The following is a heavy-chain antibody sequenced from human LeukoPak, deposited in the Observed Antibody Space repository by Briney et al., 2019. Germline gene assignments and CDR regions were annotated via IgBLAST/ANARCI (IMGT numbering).Heavy chain of an antibody. CDR2: ISGSGGST. J-gene: IGHJ4*02. CDR1: GFTFSSYE. D-gene: IGHD4-11*01. CDR3: AKGPYDYSNHYIDY. V-gene: IGHV3-23*01. Sequence: GGSLRLSCAASGFTFSSYEMNWVRQAPGKGLEWVSGISGSGGSTKYADSVKGRFTFSRDNSKNTLYLQMNSLRAEDTAVYYCAKGPYDYSNHYIDYWGQGTLVTVSS.